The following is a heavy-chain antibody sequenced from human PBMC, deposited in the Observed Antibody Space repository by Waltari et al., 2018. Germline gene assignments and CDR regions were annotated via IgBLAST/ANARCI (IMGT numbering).Heavy chain of an antibody. Sequence: QVQLQESGPGLVKPSETLSLTCPVSGGSISSYYWSWIRQPPGKGLEWIGYIYYSGSTNYNPSLKSRVTISLAPSKNQFSLKLSSVTAADTAVSCCSLLPLFVVPSPLVRSFDPWGQGTLVTVSS. CDR3: SLLPLFVVPSPLVRSFDP. V-gene: IGHV4-59*01. J-gene: IGHJ5*02. CDR2: IYYSGST. D-gene: IGHD3-10*01. CDR1: GGSISSYY.